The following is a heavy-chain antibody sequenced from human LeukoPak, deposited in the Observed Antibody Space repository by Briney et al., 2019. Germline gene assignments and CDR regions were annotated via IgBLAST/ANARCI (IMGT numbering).Heavy chain of an antibody. D-gene: IGHD5-18*01. CDR2: IYTSGST. J-gene: IGHJ4*02. V-gene: IGHV4-4*07. CDR1: GGSISSYY. Sequence: PSETLSLTCTVSGGSISSYYWSWIRQPAGKGLEWIGRIYTSGSTNYNPSLKSRVTMSVDTSKNQFSLKLSSVTAADTAVCYCASGGYSYGYDEFDYWGQGTLATVSS. CDR3: ASGGYSYGYDEFDY.